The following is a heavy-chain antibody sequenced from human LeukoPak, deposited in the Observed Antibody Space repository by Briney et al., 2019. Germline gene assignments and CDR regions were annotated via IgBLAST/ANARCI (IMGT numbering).Heavy chain of an antibody. J-gene: IGHJ4*02. Sequence: ASVKVSCKASGYTFTSYGIIWVRQAPGQGLEWMGWISAYNGNTNYAQKLQGRVTMTTDTSTSTAYMELRSLRSDDTAVYYCASTPIIDWSGYWYYFDYWGQGTLVTVSS. V-gene: IGHV1-18*01. CDR3: ASTPIIDWSGYWYYFDY. CDR1: GYTFTSYG. CDR2: ISAYNGNT. D-gene: IGHD3-3*01.